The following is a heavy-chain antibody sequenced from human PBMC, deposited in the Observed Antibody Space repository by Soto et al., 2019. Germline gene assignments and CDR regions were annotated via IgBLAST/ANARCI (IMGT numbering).Heavy chain of an antibody. J-gene: IGHJ4*02. Sequence: EVQLVESGGGLVKPGGSLRLSCAASGFTFSNAWMNWVRQAPGKGLEWVGRIKSKTDGGTTDYAAPVKGRFTISRDDSKHTLYQQMNSPNTEDTAVYYCTHRKVRWYYFDYWGQGTLVTVSS. V-gene: IGHV3-15*07. CDR2: IKSKTDGGTT. D-gene: IGHD3-10*01. CDR1: GFTFSNAW. CDR3: THRKVRWYYFDY.